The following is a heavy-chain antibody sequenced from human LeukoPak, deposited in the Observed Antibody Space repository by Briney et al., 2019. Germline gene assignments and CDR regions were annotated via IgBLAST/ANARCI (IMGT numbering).Heavy chain of an antibody. J-gene: IGHJ3*02. V-gene: IGHV4-59*01. Sequence: ASETLSLTCAVYGGSFSGYYWSWIRQPPGKGLEWIGYIYYSGSTNYNPSLKSRVTIPVDTSKNQFSLKLSSVTAADTAVYYCARVISYYYGSGSYRAFDIWGQGTMVSVSS. CDR3: ARVISYYYGSGSYRAFDI. CDR1: GGSFSGYY. D-gene: IGHD3-10*01. CDR2: IYYSGST.